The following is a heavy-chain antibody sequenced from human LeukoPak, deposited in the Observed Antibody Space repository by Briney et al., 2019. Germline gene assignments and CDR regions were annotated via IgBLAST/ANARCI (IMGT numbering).Heavy chain of an antibody. CDR2: ISGSGGST. Sequence: GGSLRLSCAASGFTFSSYAMSWVRQAPGKGLEWVSAISGSGGSTYYADSVKGRFTISRDNSKNTLYLQMNSLRAEDTAVYYCARGRGPSSWYHGDYYYGMDVWGQGTTVTVSS. V-gene: IGHV3-23*01. D-gene: IGHD6-13*01. CDR1: GFTFSSYA. J-gene: IGHJ6*02. CDR3: ARGRGPSSWYHGDYYYGMDV.